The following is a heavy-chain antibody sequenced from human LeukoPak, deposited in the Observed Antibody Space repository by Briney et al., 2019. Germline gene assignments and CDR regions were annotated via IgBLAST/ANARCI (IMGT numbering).Heavy chain of an antibody. V-gene: IGHV4-59*02. CDR1: GGSVNNYY. Sequence: SETLSLTCTVSGGSVNNYYWSWIRQPPGKGREWIGYIHYSGSTSYNPSLKSRVIISLDTSKNQFSLRLTSVTAADTAVYYCARFSGSYYQYWGQGTLVTVSS. D-gene: IGHD2-15*01. CDR3: ARFSGSYYQY. J-gene: IGHJ4*02. CDR2: IHYSGST.